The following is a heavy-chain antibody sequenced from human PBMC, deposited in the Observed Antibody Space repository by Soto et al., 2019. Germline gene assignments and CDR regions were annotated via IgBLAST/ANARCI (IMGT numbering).Heavy chain of an antibody. CDR3: ARDNWNSSFDVLDI. CDR1: GGSLSSGCYY. CDR2: INYSGST. V-gene: IGHV4-31*03. J-gene: IGHJ3*02. D-gene: IGHD1-1*01. Sequence: TLSLPCTVSGGSLSSGCYYWSWIRQHPGKGLEWIWYINYSGSTYYNPSLKSRLTISVDTSKNQFCLKLSSVTAADTAVYYCARDNWNSSFDVLDIWGQGTMVTVSS.